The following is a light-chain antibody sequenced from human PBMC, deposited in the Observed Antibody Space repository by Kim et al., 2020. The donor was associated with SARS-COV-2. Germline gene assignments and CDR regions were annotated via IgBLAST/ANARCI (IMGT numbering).Light chain of an antibody. CDR1: QSVSSSY. Sequence: SPGERATLFWRASQSVSSSYLAWYQQKPGQPPRLLIYGASSRATGIPDRFIGSGSGTDFTLTISRLEPEDFAVYYCQQYGPSPPNSFGQGTKLEI. CDR3: QQYGPSPPNS. CDR2: GAS. J-gene: IGKJ2*03. V-gene: IGKV3-20*01.